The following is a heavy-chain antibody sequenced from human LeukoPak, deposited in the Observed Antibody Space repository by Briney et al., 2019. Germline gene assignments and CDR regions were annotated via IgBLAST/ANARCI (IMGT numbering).Heavy chain of an antibody. D-gene: IGHD3-10*01. V-gene: IGHV3-13*04. CDR2: IGSGGDT. J-gene: IGHJ3*02. CDR3: ARVGATGVFDI. Sequence: PGGSLRLSCAASGFTFSSYDMHWVRQVTGKGLEWVSAIGSGGDTHYAGSIKGRFTISRENAENSLFLQMNSLRVGDTAVYYCARVGATGVFDIWGQGTMVTVSS. CDR1: GFTFSSYD.